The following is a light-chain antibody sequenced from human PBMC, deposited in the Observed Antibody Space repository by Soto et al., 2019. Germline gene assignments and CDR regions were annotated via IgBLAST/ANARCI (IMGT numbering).Light chain of an antibody. CDR1: SSNIGAGYE. Sequence: QSVLTQPPSVSGAAGQRVTISCTGSSSNIGAGYEVHWYQQVPGTAPKLLIYGNNNRPSGVPDRFSGSKSGTSASLAITGLQADDEADYYCQSYDSSLSAWVFGGGTKLTVL. V-gene: IGLV1-40*01. CDR2: GNN. CDR3: QSYDSSLSAWV. J-gene: IGLJ3*02.